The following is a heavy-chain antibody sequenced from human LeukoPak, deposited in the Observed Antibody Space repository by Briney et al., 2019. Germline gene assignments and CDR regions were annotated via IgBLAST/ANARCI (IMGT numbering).Heavy chain of an antibody. D-gene: IGHD4-17*01. V-gene: IGHV3-30*03. CDR3: ATPWGDYIGGGAFDI. CDR2: ISNDGSRK. Sequence: GGSLRLSCAPSEFTFSRHGMHWVRQAPGKGLEWVAIISNDGSRKYYAHSVKGRFTISRDNSKNTLYLQMNSLRVEDTAVYYCATPWGDYIGGGAFDIWGQGTMVTVSS. CDR1: EFTFSRHG. J-gene: IGHJ3*02.